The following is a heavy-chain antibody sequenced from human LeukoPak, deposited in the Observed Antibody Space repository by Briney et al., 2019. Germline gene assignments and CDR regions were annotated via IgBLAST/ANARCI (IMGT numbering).Heavy chain of an antibody. CDR2: ISTNGGST. V-gene: IGHV3-64D*09. Sequence: GGSLRLSCSASGFTFSSYAMHWVRQAPGKGLEYVSAISTNGGSTYYVDSVKGRFTISRDNSKNTLYLQMSSLRAEDTAVYYCAKKLSGSYEEGMQQWGQGTLVTVSS. J-gene: IGHJ1*01. D-gene: IGHD1-26*01. CDR1: GFTFSSYA. CDR3: AKKLSGSYEEGMQQ.